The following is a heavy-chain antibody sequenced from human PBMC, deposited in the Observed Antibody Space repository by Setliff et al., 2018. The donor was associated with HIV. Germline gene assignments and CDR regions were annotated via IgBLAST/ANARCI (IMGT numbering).Heavy chain of an antibody. V-gene: IGHV4-38-2*02. Sequence: LSLTCDVSGSFITSGYYWGWVRQPPGKGLEWIGTVYQSGTTYFNPSPEERISMSVDTTMNQSSLEVRSVTAADTAIYYCSREYTSSSGIDFWGQAGIDFWGQGILVTVSS. CDR2: VYQSGTT. J-gene: IGHJ4*02. CDR3: SREYTSSSGIDFWGQAGIDF. CDR1: GSFITSGYY. D-gene: IGHD6-6*01.